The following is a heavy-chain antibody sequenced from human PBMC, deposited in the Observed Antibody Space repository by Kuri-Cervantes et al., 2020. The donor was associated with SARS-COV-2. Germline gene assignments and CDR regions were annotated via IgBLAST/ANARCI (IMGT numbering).Heavy chain of an antibody. J-gene: IGHJ4*02. V-gene: IGHV3-30-3*01. CDR2: ISYDGNNK. Sequence: GGSLRLSCAASGFTFSSYAMHWVRQAPGKGLEWVTVISYDGNNKYYADSVKGRFTISRDNSKNTLYLQMNSLRAEDTAVYYCRVWVPAATSDYWGQGTLVTVSS. CDR1: GFTFSSYA. D-gene: IGHD2-2*01. CDR3: RVWVPAATSDY.